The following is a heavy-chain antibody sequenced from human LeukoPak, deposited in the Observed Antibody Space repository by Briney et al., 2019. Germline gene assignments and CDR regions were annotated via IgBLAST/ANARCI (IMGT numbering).Heavy chain of an antibody. D-gene: IGHD3-22*01. Sequence: SVKVSCKASGGTFSSYAISWVRQAPGQGLEWMGGIIPIFGTANYAQKFQGRVTITADESTSTAYMELSSLRSEDTAVYYCARSYYYDSSGFADNWGQGTLVTVSS. CDR1: GGTFSSYA. J-gene: IGHJ4*02. V-gene: IGHV1-69*13. CDR2: IIPIFGTA. CDR3: ARSYYYDSSGFADN.